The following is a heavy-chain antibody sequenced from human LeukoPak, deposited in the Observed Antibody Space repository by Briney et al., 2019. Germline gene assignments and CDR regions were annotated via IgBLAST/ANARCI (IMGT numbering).Heavy chain of an antibody. CDR3: AKDLVAVATHTPIDY. V-gene: IGHV3-30*02. D-gene: IGHD6-19*01. Sequence: PGGSLRLSCAASGFTFSSYGMHWVRQAPGKGLEWVALIRYDGSNKYYADSVQGRFTISRDNSKNTVYLQMNSLRAEDTAVYYCAKDLVAVATHTPIDYWGRGTLVTVSS. CDR1: GFTFSSYG. J-gene: IGHJ4*02. CDR2: IRYDGSNK.